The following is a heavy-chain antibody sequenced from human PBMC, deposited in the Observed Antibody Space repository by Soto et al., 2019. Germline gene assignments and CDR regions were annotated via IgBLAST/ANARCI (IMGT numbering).Heavy chain of an antibody. J-gene: IGHJ6*03. CDR1: GGSFSGYY. D-gene: IGHD2-2*01. CDR3: ARGITRKGYCSSTSCRVLGKREDNYYYYYMDV. V-gene: IGHV4-34*01. CDR2: INHSGST. Sequence: SETLSLTCAVYGGSFSGYYWSWIRQPPGKGLEWIGEINHSGSTNYNPSLKSRVTISVDTSKNQFSLKLSSVTAADTAVYYCARGITRKGYCSSTSCRVLGKREDNYYYYYMDVWGKGTTVTVSS.